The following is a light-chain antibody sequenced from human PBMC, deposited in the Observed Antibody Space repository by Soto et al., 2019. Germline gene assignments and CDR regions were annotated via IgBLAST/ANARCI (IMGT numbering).Light chain of an antibody. J-gene: IGKJ1*01. CDR2: GAS. V-gene: IGKV3-15*01. CDR3: QQNYSWRGT. Sequence: EIVMTQSPATLSVSLGERATLSCRASQSVSSNLDWYQQKPGQAPRLLIYGASTRDSGIPSRFSGSGSGTDFTLTISSLQPEDFAVYYCQQNYSWRGTFGQGTKVEIK. CDR1: QSVSSN.